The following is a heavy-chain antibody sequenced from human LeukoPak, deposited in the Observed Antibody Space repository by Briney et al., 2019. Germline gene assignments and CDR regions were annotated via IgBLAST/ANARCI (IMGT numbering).Heavy chain of an antibody. CDR1: GYTFTSYG. J-gene: IGHJ4*02. D-gene: IGHD3-16*01. CDR2: ISAYNGNT. CDR3: ARDRGDSYVAYLGRYDY. Sequence: ASVKVSCKASGYTFTSYGISWVRQAPGQGLEWMGWISAYNGNTNYAQKLQGRVTMTTDTSTSTAYMELRSLRSDDTAIYYCARDRGDSYVAYLGRYDYWGQGTVVTVSS. V-gene: IGHV1-18*01.